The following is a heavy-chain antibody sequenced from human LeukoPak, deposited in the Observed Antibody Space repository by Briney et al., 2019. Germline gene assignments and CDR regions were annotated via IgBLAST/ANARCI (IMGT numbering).Heavy chain of an antibody. CDR2: IWYDGGNK. Sequence: GGSLRLSCAASGFTFSSYGMHWVRQAPGKGLEWVAVIWYDGGNKYYADSVKGRFTISRDNSKNTLYLQMNSLRAEDRAVYYCARDKCSSTSCYLFDYWGQGTLVTVSS. J-gene: IGHJ4*02. CDR1: GFTFSSYG. D-gene: IGHD2-2*01. CDR3: ARDKCSSTSCYLFDY. V-gene: IGHV3-33*01.